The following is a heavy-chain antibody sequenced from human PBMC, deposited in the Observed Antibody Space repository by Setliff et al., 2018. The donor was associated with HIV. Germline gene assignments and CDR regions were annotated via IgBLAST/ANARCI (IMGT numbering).Heavy chain of an antibody. V-gene: IGHV3-73*01. Sequence: GESLRISCGASGFTFSGSPMHWVSQASGKGLEWVGRIKTEAEGYATAYAASVKGRFTISRDDSKNTAYLQMNSLKTEDTTIYYCTRPQYIYDNSDSDNWGQGALVTVSS. CDR1: GFTFSGSP. CDR3: TRPQYIYDNSDSDN. D-gene: IGHD3-22*01. J-gene: IGHJ4*02. CDR2: IKTEAEGYAT.